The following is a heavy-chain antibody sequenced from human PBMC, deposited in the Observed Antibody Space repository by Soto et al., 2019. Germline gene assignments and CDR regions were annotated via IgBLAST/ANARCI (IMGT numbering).Heavy chain of an antibody. CDR1: GFTFRSFT. CDR3: TRDASRDSSARGWFDP. V-gene: IGHV3-21*02. Sequence: EVQLVESGGGLVKPGGSLRLSCAASGFTFRSFTMNWVRQAPGKGLEWVSTISSNSAYIYYTDALRGRFTISRDNAKNPLHLKMNSLRAEDTAVYYCTRDASRDSSARGWFDPWGPGTLVTVSS. D-gene: IGHD6-13*01. CDR2: ISSNSAYI. J-gene: IGHJ5*02.